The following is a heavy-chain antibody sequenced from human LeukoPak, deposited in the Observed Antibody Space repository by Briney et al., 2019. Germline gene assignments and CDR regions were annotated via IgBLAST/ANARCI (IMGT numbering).Heavy chain of an antibody. CDR3: ARDHDYGDYGVGY. J-gene: IGHJ4*02. V-gene: IGHV3-7*01. D-gene: IGHD4-17*01. CDR2: IKQDGSEK. CDR1: GFTFSSYW. Sequence: PGGSLRLSCAASGFTFSSYWMSWVRQAPGKGLEWVANIKQDGSEKYYVDSVKGRFTISRDNAKNSLYLQMNSLRAEDTALYYCARDHDYGDYGVGYWGQGTLVTVSS.